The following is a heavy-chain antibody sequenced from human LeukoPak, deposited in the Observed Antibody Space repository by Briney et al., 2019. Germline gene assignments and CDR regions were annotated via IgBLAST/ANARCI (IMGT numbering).Heavy chain of an antibody. CDR1: GYTFTGYY. CDR2: VNHNSGGT. CDR3: ASAIVGATFFDY. V-gene: IGHV1-2*02. D-gene: IGHD1-26*01. Sequence: GASVKVSCKASGYTFTGYYIHWVRQAPGQRLEWMGWVNHNSGGTNYAQNFQGRVTMTRDTSISTAYMELNRLRSDDTAVYYCASAIVGATFFDYWGQGTLVTVSS. J-gene: IGHJ4*02.